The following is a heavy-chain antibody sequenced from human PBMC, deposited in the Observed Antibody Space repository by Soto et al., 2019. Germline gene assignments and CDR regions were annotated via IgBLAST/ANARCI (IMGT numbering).Heavy chain of an antibody. Sequence: GGSLRLSCAASGFTFSSYAMHWVRQAPGKGLEWVAVISYDGSNKYYADSVKGRFTISRDNSKNTLYLQMNSLRAEDTAVYYCARDFTRTYGGNSIDYWGQGTLVTVSS. CDR2: ISYDGSNK. CDR3: ARDFTRTYGGNSIDY. V-gene: IGHV3-30-3*01. CDR1: GFTFSSYA. J-gene: IGHJ4*02. D-gene: IGHD4-17*01.